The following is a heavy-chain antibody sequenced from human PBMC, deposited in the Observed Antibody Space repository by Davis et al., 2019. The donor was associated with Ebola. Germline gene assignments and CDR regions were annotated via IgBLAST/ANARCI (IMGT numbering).Heavy chain of an antibody. CDR3: ARDRSWNDAFDL. CDR2: ISYDGSNK. Sequence: GESLKISCAASGFTFSSYGMHWVRQAPGKGLEWVAVISYDGSNKYYADSVKGRFTISRDNSKNTLYLQMNSLRPEDTAVYYCARDRSWNDAFDLWGQGTMVTVSS. J-gene: IGHJ3*01. V-gene: IGHV3-30*03. D-gene: IGHD1-1*01. CDR1: GFTFSSYG.